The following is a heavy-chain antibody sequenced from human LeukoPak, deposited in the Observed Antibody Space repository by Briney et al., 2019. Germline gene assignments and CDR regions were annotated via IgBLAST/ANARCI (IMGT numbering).Heavy chain of an antibody. CDR2: ISGDGSKE. CDR3: AKSILDGRGYYAPLFDS. D-gene: IGHD3-22*01. V-gene: IGHV3-30*18. Sequence: PGGSLRLSCAASGVTFRDYGIHWVRQAPGKGLEWVAVISGDGSKEHYADSVKGRFTMSRDSSKNTLYLQLNSLRAEDTAVYYCAKSILDGRGYYAPLFDSWGPGTLVAVSS. CDR1: GVTFRDYG. J-gene: IGHJ4*02.